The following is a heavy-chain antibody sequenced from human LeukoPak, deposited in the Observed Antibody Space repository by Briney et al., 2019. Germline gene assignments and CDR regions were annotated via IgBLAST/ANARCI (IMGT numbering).Heavy chain of an antibody. CDR1: GFTFSSYA. D-gene: IGHD3-3*01. J-gene: IGHJ4*02. Sequence: GRSLRLSCAASGFTFSSYAMHWVRQAPGKGLEWVAVISYDGSNKYYADSVKGRFTISRDNSKNTLYLQMSSLRAEDTAVYYCAKEAKRQLKDFWSGYGYWGQGTLVTVSS. CDR2: ISYDGSNK. CDR3: AKEAKRQLKDFWSGYGY. V-gene: IGHV3-30-3*01.